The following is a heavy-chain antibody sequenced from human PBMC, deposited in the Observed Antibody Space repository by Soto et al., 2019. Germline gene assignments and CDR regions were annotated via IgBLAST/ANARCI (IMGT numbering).Heavy chain of an antibody. CDR1: GFTFSSYA. J-gene: IGHJ4*02. CDR3: AKTEDSTAIMITFGGVSIDY. CDR2: ISGSGGST. V-gene: IGHV3-23*01. D-gene: IGHD3-16*01. Sequence: GGSLRLSCAASGFTFSSYAMSWVRQAPGKGLEWVSAISGSGGSTYYADSVKGRFTISRDNSKNTLYLQMNSLRAEDTAVYYCAKTEDSTAIMITFGGVSIDYWGQGTLVTVSS.